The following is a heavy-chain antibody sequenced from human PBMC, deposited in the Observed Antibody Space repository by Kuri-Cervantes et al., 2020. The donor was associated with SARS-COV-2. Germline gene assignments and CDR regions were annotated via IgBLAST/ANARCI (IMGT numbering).Heavy chain of an antibody. CDR1: GGSISSSNYF. V-gene: IGHV4-39*01. CDR2: IHYRGTT. J-gene: IGHJ6*01. D-gene: IGHD6-6*01. Sequence: SETLSLTCTVSGGSISSSNYFWIWLRPSPGKGLEWIVSIHYRGTTYSNPSLMSRLTISVYTSKNQFSLRLTSVTAADAAVYYCRGYSTSSYYYYGMDVWGHGSTVTSYS. CDR3: RGYSTSSYYYYGMDV.